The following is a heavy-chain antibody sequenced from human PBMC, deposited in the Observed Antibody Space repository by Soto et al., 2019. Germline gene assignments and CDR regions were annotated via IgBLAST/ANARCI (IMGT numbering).Heavy chain of an antibody. D-gene: IGHD2-2*01. CDR1: GGSISSGGYY. CDR2: IYYSGST. V-gene: IGHV4-31*03. J-gene: IGHJ5*02. CDR3: VRGPEYCSSTSCYLRFDP. Sequence: SETLSLTCTVSGGSISSGGYYWSWIRQHPGKGLEWIGYIYYSGSTYYNPSLKSRVTISVDTSKNQFSLKLSSVTAADTAVYYCVRGPEYCSSTSCYLRFDPWGQGTLVTVSS.